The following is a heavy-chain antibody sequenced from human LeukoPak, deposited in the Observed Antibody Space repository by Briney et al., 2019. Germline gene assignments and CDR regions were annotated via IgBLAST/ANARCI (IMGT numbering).Heavy chain of an antibody. J-gene: IGHJ4*02. D-gene: IGHD3-22*01. Sequence: PSETLSLTCAVSGYSISSGYYWGWIRPPPGKGLEWIGSIYHSGSTYYNLSLKSRVTISVDTSKNQFSLKLSSVTAADTAVYYCARFGYYYEISAYEKYFFDYWGQGTLVTVSS. CDR2: IYHSGST. CDR1: GYSISSGYY. V-gene: IGHV4-38-2*01. CDR3: ARFGYYYEISAYEKYFFDY.